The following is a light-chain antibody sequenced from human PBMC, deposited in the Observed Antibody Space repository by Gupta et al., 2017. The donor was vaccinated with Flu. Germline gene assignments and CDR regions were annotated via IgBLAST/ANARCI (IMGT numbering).Light chain of an antibody. CDR1: ALPKQF. J-gene: IGLJ2*01. CDR3: QAADNGETYVV. Sequence: SYELTQPPSESVSPGQTARITCSGDALPKQFVYWYQQKPGQAPVLVIYKDSERPSGIPERFSGSTSGTTVTLTISGVQAEDEADYYCQAADNGETYVVFGGGTKLTVL. CDR2: KDS. V-gene: IGLV3-25*03.